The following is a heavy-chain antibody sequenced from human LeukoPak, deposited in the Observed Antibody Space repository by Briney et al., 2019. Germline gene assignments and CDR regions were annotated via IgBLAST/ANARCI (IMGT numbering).Heavy chain of an antibody. J-gene: IGHJ5*02. CDR2: INHSGST. Sequence: SETLPLTCAVYGGSFSGYYWSWIRQPPGKGLEWIGEINHSGSTNYNPSLKSRVTISVDTSKNQFSLKLSSVAAADTAVYYCASSGYCSGGSCYSGRWFDPWGQGTLVTVSS. V-gene: IGHV4-34*01. CDR1: GGSFSGYY. CDR3: ASSGYCSGGSCYSGRWFDP. D-gene: IGHD2-15*01.